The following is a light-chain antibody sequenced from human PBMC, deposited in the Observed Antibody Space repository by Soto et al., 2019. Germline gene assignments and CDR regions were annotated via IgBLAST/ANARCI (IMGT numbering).Light chain of an antibody. Sequence: DFVMTQSPDSLAVSLGERATINCKSTQSVLYSSNNKNHLAWYQQKPGQPPRLLIYWASTRESGVPDRFSGSGSGTDFTLAISSMQAEDVAVCYCQQYYSTPYTFGQGTKLEIK. CDR3: QQYYSTPYT. CDR1: QSVLYSSNNKNH. CDR2: WAS. J-gene: IGKJ2*01. V-gene: IGKV4-1*01.